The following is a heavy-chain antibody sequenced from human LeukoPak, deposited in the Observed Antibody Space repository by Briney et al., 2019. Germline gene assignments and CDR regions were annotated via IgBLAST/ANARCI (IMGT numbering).Heavy chain of an antibody. CDR1: GGSFSGYY. CDR3: ARIGASGSYSYYYYGMDV. Sequence: PSETLSLTCAVYGGSFSGYYWSWIRQPPGKGLEWIGEINHSGSTNYNPSLKSRVTISVDTSKNQFSLKLSSVTAADTAVYYCARIGASGSYSYYYYGMDVWGQGTTVTVSS. J-gene: IGHJ6*02. CDR2: INHSGST. V-gene: IGHV4-34*01. D-gene: IGHD1-26*01.